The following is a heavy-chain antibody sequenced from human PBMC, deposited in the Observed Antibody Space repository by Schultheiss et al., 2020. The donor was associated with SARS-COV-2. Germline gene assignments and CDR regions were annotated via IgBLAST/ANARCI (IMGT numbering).Heavy chain of an antibody. J-gene: IGHJ4*02. V-gene: IGHV6-1*01. CDR2: TYYRSKWYN. CDR1: GDSVSSNTAA. D-gene: IGHD6-6*01. Sequence: SETLSLTCAISGDSVSSNTAAWNWIRQSPSRGLEWLGRTYYRSKWYNDYAVSVKSRITINPDTSKNQFSLQLRFVTPEDTAVYYCARVVFRHSSSDYWGQGTLVTVSS. CDR3: ARVVFRHSSSDY.